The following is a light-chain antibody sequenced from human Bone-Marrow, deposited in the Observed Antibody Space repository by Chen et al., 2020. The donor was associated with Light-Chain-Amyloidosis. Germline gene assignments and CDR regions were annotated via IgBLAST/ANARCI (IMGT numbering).Light chain of an antibody. J-gene: IGLJ3*02. CDR3: QSRDSSGKQLWV. CDR2: GKN. CDR1: SLRSYY. V-gene: IGLV3-19*01. Sequence: SSELTQDPAVSVALGQTVRITCQGDSLRSYYATWYQQKPGQAPVLVIYGKNNRPSGIPDRFSGSSSGNTASLTITGAQAEDEADFYCQSRDSSGKQLWVFGGGTKLTVL.